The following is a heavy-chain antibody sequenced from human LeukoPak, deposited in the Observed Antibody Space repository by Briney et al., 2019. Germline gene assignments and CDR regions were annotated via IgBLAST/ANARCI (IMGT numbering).Heavy chain of an antibody. J-gene: IGHJ4*02. CDR1: GFTFTSYS. Sequence: GGSLRLSCAASGFTFTSYSMNWVRQAPGKGLEWVSTISGGGGSTYYADSVKGRFTISRDNSKNTLHLQVNSLRAEDTAVYYCAKGGKWDVTPFDYWGQGTLVTVSS. CDR3: AKGGKWDVTPFDY. CDR2: ISGGGGST. D-gene: IGHD1-26*01. V-gene: IGHV3-23*01.